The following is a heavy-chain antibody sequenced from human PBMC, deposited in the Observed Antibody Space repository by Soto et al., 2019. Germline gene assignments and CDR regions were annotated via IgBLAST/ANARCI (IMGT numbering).Heavy chain of an antibody. D-gene: IGHD6-19*01. CDR2: ISAYNGNT. Sequence: ASVKVSCKASGYTFSDGLSWVRQAPGQGLEWMGWISAYNGNTNYAQKLQGRVTMTTDTSTSTAYMELRSLRSDDTAVYYCARTAVAGTRLFDYWGQGTLVTVSS. CDR1: GYTFSDG. J-gene: IGHJ4*02. V-gene: IGHV1-18*01. CDR3: ARTAVAGTRLFDY.